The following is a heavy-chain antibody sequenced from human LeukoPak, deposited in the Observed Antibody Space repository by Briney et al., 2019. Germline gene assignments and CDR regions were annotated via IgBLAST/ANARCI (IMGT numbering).Heavy chain of an antibody. D-gene: IGHD2-21*01. CDR1: GFTVSNNY. Sequence: GGSLRLSCAASGFTVSNNYMSWVRQAPGKGLEWVALIYSGGSTYYADFVKGRFTISRDNSKNTLYLQMNSLRAEDTAVYYCARGTIIAHWGQGTLVTVSS. CDR3: ARGTIIAH. V-gene: IGHV3-66*01. J-gene: IGHJ4*02. CDR2: IYSGGST.